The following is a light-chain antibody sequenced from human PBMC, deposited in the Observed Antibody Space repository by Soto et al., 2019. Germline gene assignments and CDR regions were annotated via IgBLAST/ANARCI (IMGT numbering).Light chain of an antibody. Sequence: DIQMTQSPSSLSASVGDRVTITCRASQVISNYLAWYQQKPGKVPKLLIYAASTWHSGVPSRFSGSGSGTDFTLTISSLQPEDVATYYCQKYNSGPWTFGQGTKVEIK. CDR1: QVISNY. J-gene: IGKJ1*01. V-gene: IGKV1-27*01. CDR2: AAS. CDR3: QKYNSGPWT.